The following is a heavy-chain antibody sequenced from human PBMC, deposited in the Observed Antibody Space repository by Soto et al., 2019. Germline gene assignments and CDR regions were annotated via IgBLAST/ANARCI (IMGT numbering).Heavy chain of an antibody. V-gene: IGHV3-23*01. CDR2: ISGSGGST. Sequence: PGGSLRLSCAASGFTFSSYAMSWVRQAPGKGLEWVSAISGSGGSTYYADSVKGRFTISRDNSKNTLYLQMNSLRAEDTAVYYCAKVGAQSGRYYYDSSGYYYVSYWGQGTLVTVS. CDR3: AKVGAQSGRYYYDSSGYYYVSY. J-gene: IGHJ4*02. CDR1: GFTFSSYA. D-gene: IGHD3-22*01.